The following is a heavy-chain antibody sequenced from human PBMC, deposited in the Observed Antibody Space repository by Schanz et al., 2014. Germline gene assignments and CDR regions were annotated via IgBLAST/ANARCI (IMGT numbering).Heavy chain of an antibody. CDR2: IENNANGATT. CDR1: GFTFSSYA. J-gene: IGHJ3*02. CDR3: TTFNNRDALYI. Sequence: DVQLVESGGGLVQPGGSLRLSCAGSGFTFSSYAMSWVRQAPGKGLEWVGRIENNANGATTDYAAPVKGRFTVSRDDSRNTLYLQMNTLRTDDTALYYCTTFNNRDALYIWGQGTMVSVSS. D-gene: IGHD1-20*01. V-gene: IGHV3-15*04.